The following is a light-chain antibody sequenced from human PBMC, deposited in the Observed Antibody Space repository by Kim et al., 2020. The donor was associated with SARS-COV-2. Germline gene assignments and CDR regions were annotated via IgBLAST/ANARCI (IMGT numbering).Light chain of an antibody. CDR2: GAS. Sequence: EIVMTQSPATLSVSPGERATLACRASQSVSSNLAWYQQKPGQAPRLLIYGASTRATGIPARFSGSGSGTEFTLTISNLQSEDFAVYYCQQYNNWPRTFGQESKVNIK. CDR3: QQYNNWPRT. V-gene: IGKV3-15*01. J-gene: IGKJ1*01. CDR1: QSVSSN.